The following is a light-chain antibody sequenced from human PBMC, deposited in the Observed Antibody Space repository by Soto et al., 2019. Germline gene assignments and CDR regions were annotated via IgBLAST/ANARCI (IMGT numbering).Light chain of an antibody. Sequence: DIQMTQSPSSLSASEGDRVTITCRASQSISTYLNWYQQKPGKAPKLLIYAASSLQSGVPSRFSGSGSGTEFTLTISSLQPEDFAVYYCQQYNNWPLTFGQGTKVEIK. CDR2: AAS. J-gene: IGKJ1*01. CDR3: QQYNNWPLT. V-gene: IGKV1-39*01. CDR1: QSISTY.